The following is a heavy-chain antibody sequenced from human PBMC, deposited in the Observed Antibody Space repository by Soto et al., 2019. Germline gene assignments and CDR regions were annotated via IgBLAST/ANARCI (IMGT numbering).Heavy chain of an antibody. J-gene: IGHJ6*02. CDR1: GYTXTGYY. CDR2: INPNSGGT. CDR3: ARDSPSGWFARPPYGMDV. D-gene: IGHD3-10*01. V-gene: IGHV1-2*04. Sequence: GXSXKVSCKASGYTXTGYYMNWVRQAPGQGLEWMGWINPNSGGTNYAQKFQGWVTMTRDTSISTAYMELSRLRSDDTAVYYCARDSPSGWFARPPYGMDVWGQGTTVTVSS.